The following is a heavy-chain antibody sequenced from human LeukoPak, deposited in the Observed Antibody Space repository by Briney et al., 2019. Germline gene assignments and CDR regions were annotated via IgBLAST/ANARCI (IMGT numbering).Heavy chain of an antibody. CDR2: IYYSGST. V-gene: IGHV4-39*01. CDR3: ASYYDSSGYYRAFDL. CDR1: GGSISINSYY. Sequence: SETLSLTCTVSGGSISINSYYWGWIRQPPGKGLEWIGSIYYSGSTYYNPSLKSRVTISVDTSKNQFSLKLSSVTAADTAAYYCASYYDSSGYYRAFDLWGQGTMVTVSS. J-gene: IGHJ3*01. D-gene: IGHD3-22*01.